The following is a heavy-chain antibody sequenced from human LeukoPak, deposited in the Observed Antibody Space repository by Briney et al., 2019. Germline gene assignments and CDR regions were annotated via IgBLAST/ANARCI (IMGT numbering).Heavy chain of an antibody. D-gene: IGHD3-22*01. J-gene: IGHJ4*02. CDR1: GGSISSGGYS. Sequence: SETLSLTCAVSGGSISSGGYSWSWIRQPPRKGLEWIGYIYYSGSTYYNPSLKSRITISVDTSQNQFSLRVKSVTAADTAVYYCARDSGYYDSSGYYDYWGQGTLVTVSS. CDR2: IYYSGST. CDR3: ARDSGYYDSSGYYDY. V-gene: IGHV4-30-4*07.